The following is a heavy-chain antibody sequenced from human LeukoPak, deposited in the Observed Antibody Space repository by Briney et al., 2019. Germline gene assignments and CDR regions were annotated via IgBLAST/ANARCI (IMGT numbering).Heavy chain of an antibody. CDR1: GFTFSDHA. V-gene: IGHV3-13*01. D-gene: IGHD1-26*01. CDR3: AKDRTVGASYWYFDL. J-gene: IGHJ2*01. CDR2: VGIAADT. Sequence: GGSLRLSCAASGFTFSDHAMHWVRQAPGKGLEWVSAVGIAADTFYPGSVKGRFTISRDSSRNTLFLHMNTLRAEDTAIYYCAKDRTVGASYWYFDLWGRGTLVTVSS.